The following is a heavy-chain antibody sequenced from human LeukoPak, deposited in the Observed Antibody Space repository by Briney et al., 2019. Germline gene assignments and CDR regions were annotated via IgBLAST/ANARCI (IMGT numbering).Heavy chain of an antibody. D-gene: IGHD4-17*01. Sequence: SETLSLTCTVSGGSISSSSYYWGWIRQPPGKGLEWIGSIYYSGSTYYNPSLKSRVTISVDTSKNQFSLKLSSVTAADTAVYYCASGVYGDYGALDIWGQRTMVTVSS. V-gene: IGHV4-39*01. CDR1: GGSISSSSYY. CDR3: ASGVYGDYGALDI. CDR2: IYYSGST. J-gene: IGHJ3*02.